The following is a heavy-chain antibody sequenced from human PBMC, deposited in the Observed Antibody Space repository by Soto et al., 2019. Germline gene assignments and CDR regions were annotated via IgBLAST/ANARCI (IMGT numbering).Heavy chain of an antibody. J-gene: IGHJ3*02. Sequence: PGGALRLSCAASGFTFSSYGMHWVRQAPGKGLEWVAVISYDGSNKYYADSVKGRFTISRDNSKNTLYLQMNSLRAEDTAVYYCAKDLLMAESSSWYPEHAFDIWGQGTMVTVSS. CDR2: ISYDGSNK. D-gene: IGHD6-13*01. CDR1: GFTFSSYG. V-gene: IGHV3-30*18. CDR3: AKDLLMAESSSWYPEHAFDI.